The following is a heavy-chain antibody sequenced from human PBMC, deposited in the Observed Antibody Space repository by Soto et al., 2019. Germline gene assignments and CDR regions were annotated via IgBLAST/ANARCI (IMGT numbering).Heavy chain of an antibody. CDR3: ARGSYDILTGYYAPMLWYYMDV. D-gene: IGHD3-9*01. Sequence: GASVKVSCKASGGTFSSYTISWVRQAPGQGLEWMGRIIPILGIANYAQKFQGRVTITADKSTSTAYMELSSLRSEDTAVYYCARGSYDILTGYYAPMLWYYMDVWGKGTTVTVSS. V-gene: IGHV1-69*02. J-gene: IGHJ6*03. CDR1: GGTFSSYT. CDR2: IIPILGIA.